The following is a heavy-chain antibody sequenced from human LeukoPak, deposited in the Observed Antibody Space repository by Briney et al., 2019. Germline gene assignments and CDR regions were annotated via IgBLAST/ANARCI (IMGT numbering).Heavy chain of an antibody. CDR2: ISAYNGNT. V-gene: IGHV1-18*01. CDR1: GFTFISYG. D-gene: IGHD3-22*01. CDR3: ARGWWGLDYDSGRNWFDP. Sequence: ASVKVSCKASGFTFISYGINWVRQAPGQGLEWMGWISAYNGNTNYAQKVQGRVTMTTDTPTSTAYMELRSLRSDDTAVYYCARGWWGLDYDSGRNWFDPWGQGTLVTVSS. J-gene: IGHJ5*02.